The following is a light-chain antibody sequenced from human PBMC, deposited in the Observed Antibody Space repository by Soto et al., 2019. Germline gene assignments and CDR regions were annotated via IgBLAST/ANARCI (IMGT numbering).Light chain of an antibody. CDR3: QTFDRTLTISWV. CDR2: GDS. J-gene: IGLJ3*02. CDR1: SSNIGRGYD. Sequence: QTVVTQPPSVSGAPGQTVTISCTGSSSNIGRGYDVHWYQQVPGSAPRLLLSGDSNRPSGVPDRFSGSRSGTSASLAITGLQAEDEADYYCQTFDRTLTISWVFGGGTQLTVL. V-gene: IGLV1-40*01.